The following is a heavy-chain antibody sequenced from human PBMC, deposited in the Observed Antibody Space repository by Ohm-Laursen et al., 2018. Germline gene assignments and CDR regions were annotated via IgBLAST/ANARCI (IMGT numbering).Heavy chain of an antibody. Sequence: SLRLSCTASGFTFSSYAMSWVRQAPGKGLEWVAVIWHDGSEKYYADSVKGRFTISRDNSKNTLYLQMDSLRAEDTAVYYCARGGIVALYYFDYWGQGTLVTVSS. J-gene: IGHJ4*02. D-gene: IGHD5-12*01. CDR3: ARGGIVALYYFDY. CDR1: GFTFSSYA. CDR2: IWHDGSEK. V-gene: IGHV3-33*08.